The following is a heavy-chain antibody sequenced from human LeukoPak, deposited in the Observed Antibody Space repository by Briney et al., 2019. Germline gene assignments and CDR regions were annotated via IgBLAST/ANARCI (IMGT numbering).Heavy chain of an antibody. V-gene: IGHV3-30-3*01. CDR3: AREVLLWFGEFDY. D-gene: IGHD3-10*01. CDR2: ISYDGSNK. CDR1: GFTFSSYA. Sequence: GRSLRLSCAASGFTFSSYAMHWVRQAPGKGLEWVAVISYDGSNKYYADSVKGRFTISRDNSKNTLYLQMNSLRAVDTAVYYCAREVLLWFGEFDYWGQGTLVTVSS. J-gene: IGHJ4*02.